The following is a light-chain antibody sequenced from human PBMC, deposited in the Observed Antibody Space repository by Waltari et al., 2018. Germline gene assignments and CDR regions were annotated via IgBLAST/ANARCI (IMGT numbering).Light chain of an antibody. CDR2: DAS. CDR3: QQRYSWPRT. Sequence: EIVLTQSPATLSLSPGERATLSCSTSQSVSSYLAWYQQKPGQPPRLLIYDASNRATAIPARFSGSGSGTDFTLTISSLEPEDFAVYYCQQRYSWPRTFGQGTKVEIK. J-gene: IGKJ1*01. V-gene: IGKV3-11*01. CDR1: QSVSSY.